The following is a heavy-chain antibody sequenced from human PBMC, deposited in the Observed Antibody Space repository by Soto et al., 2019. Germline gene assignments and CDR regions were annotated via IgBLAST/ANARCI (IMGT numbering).Heavy chain of an antibody. J-gene: IGHJ5*02. CDR3: ARLDGSYPRWFDP. CDR2: MYHSGIT. Sequence: SETLSLTCAVSGYSIRSGYFWGWIRQPPGKGLEWIGSMYHSGITYYNLSLKSRVTISVDTSKNQFSLKLSSVTAADTAVYYCARLDGSYPRWFDPWGQGTLVTVSS. V-gene: IGHV4-38-2*01. D-gene: IGHD1-26*01. CDR1: GYSIRSGYF.